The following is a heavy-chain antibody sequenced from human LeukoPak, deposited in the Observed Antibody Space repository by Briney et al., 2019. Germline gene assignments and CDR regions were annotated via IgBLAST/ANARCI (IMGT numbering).Heavy chain of an antibody. J-gene: IGHJ6*03. D-gene: IGHD3-10*01. Sequence: SETLSLTCTVSGYSLSSGYYRGWIRQSPGKGLEWIGSIYNSGSTYYNPSLKSRVTISVDTSKNQFSLKLSSVTAADTAVYYCARLPMVRGVTTSYYYYYVDVWGKGTTVTISS. V-gene: IGHV4-38-2*02. CDR2: IYNSGST. CDR1: GYSLSSGYY. CDR3: ARLPMVRGVTTSYYYYYVDV.